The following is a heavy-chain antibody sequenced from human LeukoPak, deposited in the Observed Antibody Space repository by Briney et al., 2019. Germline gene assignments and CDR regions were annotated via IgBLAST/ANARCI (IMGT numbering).Heavy chain of an antibody. J-gene: IGHJ4*02. CDR3: ARFGYSGWNLEY. D-gene: IGHD5-12*01. V-gene: IGHV3-7*01. CDR2: INQAGSVK. CDR1: VFSFRDVW. Sequence: PGGSLRLSCAASVFSFRDVWMTWVRQAPGKGLEWVANINQAGSVKYYVDSVKGRFTISRDDAKSSLYVQMNSLRDEDTAVYYCARFGYSGWNLEYWGQGTLVTVSS.